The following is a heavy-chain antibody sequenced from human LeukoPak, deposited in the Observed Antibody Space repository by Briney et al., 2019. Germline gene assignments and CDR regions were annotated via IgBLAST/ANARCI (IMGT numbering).Heavy chain of an antibody. CDR2: ISSSSSYI. CDR3: ARDKDRGWFDP. J-gene: IGHJ5*02. Sequence: GGSLRLSCAASGFTFSSYSMNWVRQAPGKWLEWVSSISSSSSYIYYADSVKGRFTISRDNAKNSLYLQMNSLRAEDTAVYYCARDKDRGWFDPWGQGTLVTLSS. V-gene: IGHV3-21*01. CDR1: GFTFSSYS.